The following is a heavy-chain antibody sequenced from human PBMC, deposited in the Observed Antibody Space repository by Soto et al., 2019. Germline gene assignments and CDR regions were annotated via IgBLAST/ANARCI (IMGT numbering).Heavy chain of an antibody. CDR2: INPGGGNT. Sequence: QVQLVQSGAEVRKPGASVKVSCKASGYTFTNNYIHWVRQATGQGLEWMGIINPGGGNTNYAQKSQAGVYMTRDTSTASVYMELTSLTSEDTAVYYCARVTFCGGDCYSFDYWGQGTLVTVSS. D-gene: IGHD2-21*02. V-gene: IGHV1-46*01. CDR1: GYTFTNNY. J-gene: IGHJ4*02. CDR3: ARVTFCGGDCYSFDY.